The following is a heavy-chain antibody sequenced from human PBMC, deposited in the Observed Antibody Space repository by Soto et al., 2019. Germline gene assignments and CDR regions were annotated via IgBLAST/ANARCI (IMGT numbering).Heavy chain of an antibody. CDR3: ARMASSGSLNWFDP. Sequence: ASVKVSCKASGYTFTNYDISWVRPATGQGLEWMVWMNPDRVNTGYAHKFQGRVTMTRTLSISTANMEPSRPRSDDTAIYYGARMASSGSLNWFDPSG. CDR2: MNPDRVNT. J-gene: IGHJ5*02. V-gene: IGHV1-8*01. D-gene: IGHD3-10*01. CDR1: GYTFTNYD.